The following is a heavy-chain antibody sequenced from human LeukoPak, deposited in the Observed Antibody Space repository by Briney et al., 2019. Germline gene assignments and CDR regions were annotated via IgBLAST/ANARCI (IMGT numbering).Heavy chain of an antibody. CDR2: INHSGST. V-gene: IGHV4-34*01. CDR3: ASSGDIVVVPAAIELGY. Sequence: SETLSLTCAVYGGSFSGYYWSWIRQPPGKGLEWIGEINHSGSTNYNPSLKSRVTISVDTSKNQFSLKLSSVTAADTAVYYCASSGDIVVVPAAIELGYWGQGTLVTVPS. J-gene: IGHJ4*02. D-gene: IGHD2-2*02. CDR1: GGSFSGYY.